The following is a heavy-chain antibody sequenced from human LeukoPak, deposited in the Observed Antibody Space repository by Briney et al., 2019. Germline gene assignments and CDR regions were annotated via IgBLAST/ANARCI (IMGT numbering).Heavy chain of an antibody. CDR3: AKGPGRLFGGGSFDY. J-gene: IGHJ4*02. V-gene: IGHV3-23*01. Sequence: PGGSLRLSCAASGFTFSSYAMGWVRPAPGKGLEWVSAISGSGGSTYYADSVKGRSTISRDNSKNTLYLQMNSLRAEDTAVYYCAKGPGRLFGGGSFDYWGQGTLVTVSS. D-gene: IGHD3-16*01. CDR1: GFTFSSYA. CDR2: ISGSGGST.